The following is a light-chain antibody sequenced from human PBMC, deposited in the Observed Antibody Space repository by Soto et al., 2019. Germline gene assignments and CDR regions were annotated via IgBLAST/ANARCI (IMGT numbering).Light chain of an antibody. CDR3: SSYTSSSTLVV. V-gene: IGLV2-14*01. Sequence: QSALTQPASVSGSPGQSITISCTGTSSEVGGYNYVSWYQQHPGKAPKLMIYEVSNRPSGVSNRFSGSKSGNTASLTISGIHAEYEADYYCSSYTSSSTLVVFGGGTKLTVL. J-gene: IGLJ2*01. CDR2: EVS. CDR1: SSEVGGYNY.